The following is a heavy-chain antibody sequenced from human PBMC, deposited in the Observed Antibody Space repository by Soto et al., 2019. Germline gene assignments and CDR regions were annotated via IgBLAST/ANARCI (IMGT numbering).Heavy chain of an antibody. J-gene: IGHJ4*02. D-gene: IGHD6-19*01. CDR2: VNAASGNT. CDR1: GYTFTSFD. CDR3: AVSRGWWSFDY. Sequence: QVQLVQSGAEVTRPGASVKVSCETSGYTFTSFDMHWVRQAPGLSLEWMVRVNAASGNTKYAQNFQGRVTITGDTSASTGYMELSSLRPEDTAVYYCAVSRGWWSFDYWGQGTLLTVSS. V-gene: IGHV1-3*01.